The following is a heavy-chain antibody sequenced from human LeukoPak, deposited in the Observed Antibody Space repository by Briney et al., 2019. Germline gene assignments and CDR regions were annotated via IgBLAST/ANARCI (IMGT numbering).Heavy chain of an antibody. D-gene: IGHD3-22*01. CDR1: GFTFSSYG. CDR3: ARGGYTYYYDSSGYPRY. J-gene: IGHJ4*02. Sequence: GSLRLSCAASGFTFSSYGMHWVRQAPGKGLEWVAVIWYDGSNKYYADSVKGRFTISRDNSKNTLYLQMNSLRAEDTAVYYCARGGYTYYYDSSGYPRYWGQGTLVTVSS. V-gene: IGHV3-33*01. CDR2: IWYDGSNK.